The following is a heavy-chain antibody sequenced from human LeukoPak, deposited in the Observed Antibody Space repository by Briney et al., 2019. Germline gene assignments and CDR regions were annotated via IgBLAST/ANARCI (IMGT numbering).Heavy chain of an antibody. V-gene: IGHV1-24*01. CDR2: FDPEDGET. J-gene: IGHJ4*02. D-gene: IGHD6-19*01. CDR3: ATDPGIAVAGDY. Sequence: ASVKVSCKVSGYXLTELSIHWVRQAPGKGLEWMGGFDPEDGETIYAQKFQGRVTMTEDTSTDTAYMELSSLRSEDTAVYYCATDPGIAVAGDYWGQGTLVTVSS. CDR1: GYXLTELS.